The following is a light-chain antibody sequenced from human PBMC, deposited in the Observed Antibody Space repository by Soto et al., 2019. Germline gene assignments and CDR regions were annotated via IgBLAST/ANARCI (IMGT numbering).Light chain of an antibody. V-gene: IGKV3-15*01. CDR3: QQYHHWRT. CDR1: QSIDSD. J-gene: IGKJ1*01. Sequence: EIMMTQSPAILSVFPGERVTLSCRASQSIDSDLAWYQQKPGQVPRLLIYGASTRATGIPARFSGSGSGTEFILTISSLQSEDFAVYYCQQYHHWRTFGQGTKVEIK. CDR2: GAS.